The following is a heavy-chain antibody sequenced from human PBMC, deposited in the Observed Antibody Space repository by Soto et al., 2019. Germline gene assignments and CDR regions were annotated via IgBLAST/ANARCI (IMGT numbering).Heavy chain of an antibody. J-gene: IGHJ6*03. D-gene: IGHD2-2*01. Sequence: SQTLSLTCAISGDSVSSNSAAWNWIRQSPSRGLEWLGRTYYRSKWYNDYAVSVKSRITINPDTSKNQFSLQLNSVTPEDTAVYYCARDRGGVYCSSTSCYYYYYYMDVWGKGTTVTVSS. V-gene: IGHV6-1*01. CDR2: TYYRSKWYN. CDR1: GDSVSSNSAA. CDR3: ARDRGGVYCSSTSCYYYYYYMDV.